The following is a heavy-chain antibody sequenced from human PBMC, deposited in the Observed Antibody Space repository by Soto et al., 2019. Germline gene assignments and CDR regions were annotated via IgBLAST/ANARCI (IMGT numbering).Heavy chain of an antibody. CDR3: ARGSDTPGSGSDDFDI. J-gene: IGHJ3*02. Sequence: QVQLQESGPGLVKPSGTLSLTCAVSSGSISSSNWWSWVRQPPGKGLEWIGEIYHSGSTNYNPSQKNRITISVDKSKNHFYLRLSSVTAADTAVYYCARGSDTPGSGSDDFDIWGQGTMVIVSS. D-gene: IGHD3-10*01. V-gene: IGHV4-4*02. CDR1: SGSISSSNW. CDR2: IYHSGST.